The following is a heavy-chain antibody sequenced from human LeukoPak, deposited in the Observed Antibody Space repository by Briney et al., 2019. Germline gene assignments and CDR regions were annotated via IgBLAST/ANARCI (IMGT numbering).Heavy chain of an antibody. D-gene: IGHD6-19*01. CDR3: ARGYSSGWGYYYYYGMDL. J-gene: IGHJ6*02. V-gene: IGHV3-21*01. Sequence: GGSLRLSCAASGFTFSTYSMHWVRQAPGKGLEWVSSLSPTSSYIYYRDSVEGRFTISRDNAGNSLYLQMNGLRAEDTAVYYCARGYSSGWGYYYYYGMDLWGQGTTVTVSS. CDR1: GFTFSTYS. CDR2: LSPTSSYI.